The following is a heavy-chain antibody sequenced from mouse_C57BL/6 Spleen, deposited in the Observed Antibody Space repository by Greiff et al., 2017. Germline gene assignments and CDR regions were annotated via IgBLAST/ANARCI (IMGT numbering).Heavy chain of an antibody. CDR1: GYTFTSYW. CDR3: ATPKLGRGAMDY. V-gene: IGHV1-74*01. Sequence: QVQLQQPGAELVKPGASVKVSCQASGYTFTSYWMHWVKQRPGQGLEWIGRIHPSDSDTNYYQKFKGKATLTVDKSSSTAYMQLSSLTSEDSAVYYCATPKLGRGAMDYWGQGTSVTVSS. CDR2: IHPSDSDT. J-gene: IGHJ4*01. D-gene: IGHD4-1*01.